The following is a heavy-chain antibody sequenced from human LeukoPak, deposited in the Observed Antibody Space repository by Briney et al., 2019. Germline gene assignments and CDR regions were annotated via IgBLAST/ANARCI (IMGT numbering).Heavy chain of an antibody. CDR3: ARGGATIDY. V-gene: IGHV4-38-2*02. Sequence: PSEALSLTCTVSGYSISSGYYWGWIRQPPGKGLEWIGSINHSGSTYYNPSLKSRVAISVDTSKNQFSLKLSSVTAADTAVYYCARGGATIDYWGQGTLVTVSS. CDR1: GYSISSGYY. J-gene: IGHJ4*02. D-gene: IGHD1-26*01. CDR2: INHSGST.